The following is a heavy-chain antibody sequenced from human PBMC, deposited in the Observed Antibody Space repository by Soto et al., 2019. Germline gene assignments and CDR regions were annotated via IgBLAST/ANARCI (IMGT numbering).Heavy chain of an antibody. Sequence: LSLTCTVSGGSISSGGYYWSWIRQHPGKGLEWIGYIYYSGSTYYNPSLKSRVTISVDTSKNQFSLKLSSVTAADTAVYYCARGGGYYDFWRSIGISLGYYYYGMAVWGQGTTVT. CDR3: ARGGGYYDFWRSIGISLGYYYYGMAV. CDR2: IYYSGST. V-gene: IGHV4-31*03. J-gene: IGHJ6*02. D-gene: IGHD3-3*01. CDR1: GGSISSGGYY.